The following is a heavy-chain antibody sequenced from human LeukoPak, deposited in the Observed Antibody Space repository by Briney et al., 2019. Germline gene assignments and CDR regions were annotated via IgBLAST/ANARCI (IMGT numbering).Heavy chain of an antibody. CDR3: ARVGNRMVAFDI. CDR2: ISWNSDTI. Sequence: PGGSLRLSCAASGFTFDDYAMHWVRQAPGKGLEWVSGISWNSDTIGYADSVKGRFTISRDNAKNSLYLQMNSLRAEDTAVYYCARVGNRMVAFDIWGQGTMVTVSS. J-gene: IGHJ3*02. V-gene: IGHV3-9*01. CDR1: GFTFDDYA. D-gene: IGHD2-8*01.